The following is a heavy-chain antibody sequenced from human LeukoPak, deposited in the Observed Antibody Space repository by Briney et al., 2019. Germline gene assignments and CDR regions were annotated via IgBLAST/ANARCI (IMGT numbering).Heavy chain of an antibody. CDR1: GGTFSSYA. Sequence: SVTVSCKASGGTFSSYAISWVRQAPGQGLEWMGGIIPIFGTANYAQKFQGRVTITADKSTSTAYMELSSLRSEDTAVYYCARVTPYGMDVWGKGTTVTVSS. V-gene: IGHV1-69*06. D-gene: IGHD2-15*01. CDR3: ARVTPYGMDV. J-gene: IGHJ6*04. CDR2: IIPIFGTA.